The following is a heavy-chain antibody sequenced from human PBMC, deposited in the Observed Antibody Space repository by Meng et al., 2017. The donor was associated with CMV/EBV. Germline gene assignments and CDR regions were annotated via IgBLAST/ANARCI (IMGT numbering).Heavy chain of an antibody. J-gene: IGHJ5*02. V-gene: IGHV4-34*04. CDR2: INHSGST. CDR1: GGSFSGYY. Sequence: SETLSLTCAVYGGSFSGYYWSWIRQPPGKGLEWIGEINHSGSTNKNPSLKNRDTISVDTSKNQFSLKMSSVTATDTAVYYCARTRYCGSTSCNSRKYDWFDPWGQGTLVTVSS. D-gene: IGHD2-2*01. CDR3: ARTRYCGSTSCNSRKYDWFDP.